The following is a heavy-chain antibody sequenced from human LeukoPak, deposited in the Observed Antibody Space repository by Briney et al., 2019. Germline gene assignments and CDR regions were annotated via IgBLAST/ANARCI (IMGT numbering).Heavy chain of an antibody. CDR3: ARGLNYYDNTGYYPACMDV. V-gene: IGHV4-34*01. J-gene: IGHJ6*03. CDR1: GGSFSGYY. CDR2: ISHSGNS. D-gene: IGHD3-22*01. Sequence: PSETLSLTCAVYGGSFSGYYWSWIRQPPGKGLEWIGEISHSGNSNYNPSLKSRVTISVDTFKNQFSLKLSSVTAADAALYYCARGLNYYDNTGYYPACMDVWGKGTTVTVSS.